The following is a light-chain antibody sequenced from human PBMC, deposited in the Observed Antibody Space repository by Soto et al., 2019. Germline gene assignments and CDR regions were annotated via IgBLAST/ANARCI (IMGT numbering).Light chain of an antibody. J-gene: IGKJ5*01. CDR1: QSISTY. V-gene: IGKV1-39*01. Sequence: DIQMTQSPSSLSASVGNRFTITCRPSQSISTYLNWYQKKPGKAPTLLIYDASRLQSGVPSRFSGSGGGTDFTLSISSVQPEDLATYFCQQSYRNPLTFGQGTRLDIK. CDR2: DAS. CDR3: QQSYRNPLT.